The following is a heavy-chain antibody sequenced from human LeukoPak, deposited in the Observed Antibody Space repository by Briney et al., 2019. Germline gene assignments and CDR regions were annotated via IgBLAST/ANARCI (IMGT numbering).Heavy chain of an antibody. CDR2: IKSKADVGAK. CDR1: KFTFSSAW. Sequence: PGGSLRLSCEASKFTFSSAWMSWVRQPPGKGLEWVGRIKSKADVGAKDYSAPVKDRFTVSRDDSENIFYLQMNSLKTEDPGVYYCTTAPYDGKDYWGQGTLVTVSS. V-gene: IGHV3-15*01. CDR3: TTAPYDGKDY. J-gene: IGHJ1*01. D-gene: IGHD5-12*01.